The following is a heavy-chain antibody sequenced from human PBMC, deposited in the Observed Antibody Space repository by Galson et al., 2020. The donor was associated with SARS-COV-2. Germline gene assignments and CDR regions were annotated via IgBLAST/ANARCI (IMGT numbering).Heavy chain of an antibody. CDR3: ARDLKSGYPSLGFDY. CDR2: ISRNSYI. CDR1: GFTFSTYA. D-gene: IGHD2-2*01. V-gene: IGHV3-21*06. Sequence: NSGGSLRLSCAASGFTFSTYAMEWVRQAPGKGLEWVASISRNSYIYYADSVKGRFTISRDNAENSLYLQMNSLRAEDTAVYYCARDLKSGYPSLGFDYWGQGTLVTVSS. J-gene: IGHJ4*02.